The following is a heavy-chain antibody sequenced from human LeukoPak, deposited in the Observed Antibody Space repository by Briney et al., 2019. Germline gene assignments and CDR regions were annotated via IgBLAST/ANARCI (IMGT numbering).Heavy chain of an antibody. CDR1: GGCISSSNW. CDR2: NYHSGST. J-gene: IGHJ4*02. V-gene: IGHV4-4*02. D-gene: IGHD6-19*01. Sequence: SETLSLTCAVSGGCISSSNWWSWVRQPPGKGLEWVGENYHSGSTNYNPSLKSRATISVDKSKNQFSLKLSSVTAADTAVYYCARAAFGSGWYAGLDYWGQGTLVTVSS. CDR3: ARAAFGSGWYAGLDY.